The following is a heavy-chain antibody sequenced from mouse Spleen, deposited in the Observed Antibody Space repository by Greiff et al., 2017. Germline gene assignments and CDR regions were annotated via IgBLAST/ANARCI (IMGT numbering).Heavy chain of an antibody. CDR1: GFTFSSFG. CDR3: ARGYDGWGYAMDY. V-gene: IGHV5-17*02. Sequence: EVMLVESGGGLVQPGGSRKLSCAASGFTFSSFGMHWVRQAPEKGLEWVAYISRGSSTIYYADTVKGRSTISRDNPKNTLYLQMTSLRSEDTDKCDSARGYDGWGYAMDYWGQGTSVTVSS. CDR2: ISRGSSTI. J-gene: IGHJ4*01. D-gene: IGHD2-14*01.